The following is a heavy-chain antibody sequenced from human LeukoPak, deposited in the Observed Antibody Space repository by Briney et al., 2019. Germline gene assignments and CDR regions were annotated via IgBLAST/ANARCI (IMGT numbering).Heavy chain of an antibody. D-gene: IGHD4-17*01. V-gene: IGHV3-53*01. Sequence: GGSLRLSCAASGFTVSSNYMSWVRQAPGKGLEWVSVIYSGGSTYYADSVKGRFTISRDNSKNTLYLQMNSLRAEDTAVYYCATSSGGYGDYGFDYWGQGTLVTVSS. CDR2: IYSGGST. J-gene: IGHJ4*02. CDR1: GFTVSSNY. CDR3: ATSSGGYGDYGFDY.